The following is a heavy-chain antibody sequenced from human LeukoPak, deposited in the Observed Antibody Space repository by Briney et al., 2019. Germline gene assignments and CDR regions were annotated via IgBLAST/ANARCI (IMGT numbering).Heavy chain of an antibody. CDR3: ARGLVDTATASDY. Sequence: PGGSLRLSCAASGFTFSSYGMHWVRQAPGKGLEWVAVIWYDGSNKYYADSVKGRFTISRDNSKNTLYLQMNSLRAEDTAVYYCARGLVDTATASDYWGQGTLVTVSS. CDR1: GFTFSSYG. D-gene: IGHD5-18*01. CDR2: IWYDGSNK. V-gene: IGHV3-30*19. J-gene: IGHJ4*02.